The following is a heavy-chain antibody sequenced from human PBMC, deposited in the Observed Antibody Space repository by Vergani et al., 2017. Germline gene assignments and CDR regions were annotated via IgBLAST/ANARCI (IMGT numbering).Heavy chain of an antibody. CDR3: ARDGDTAMDPYYYYYYMDV. V-gene: IGHV3-30*02. CDR2: IQFDGSNQ. J-gene: IGHJ6*03. D-gene: IGHD5-18*01. CDR1: GFTLSNYD. Sequence: QVQLVESGGGVVQRGGSLRLSCATSGFTLSNYDMQWIRQGPGKGLEFVAFIQFDGSNQYYADSVKGRFTLSRDNAKNSLYLQMNSLRAEDTAVYYCARDGDTAMDPYYYYYYMDVWGKGTTVTVSS.